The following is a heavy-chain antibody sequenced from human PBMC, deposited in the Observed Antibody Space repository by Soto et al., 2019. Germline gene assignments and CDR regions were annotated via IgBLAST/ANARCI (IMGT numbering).Heavy chain of an antibody. CDR2: IWNDGSNE. CDR3: ARDQTDSGGYSDS. J-gene: IGHJ4*02. V-gene: IGHV3-33*01. D-gene: IGHD3-22*01. CDR1: GFTFSTYG. Sequence: GGSLRLSCEASGFTFSTYGMHWVRQAPGKGLEWVAIIWNDGSNEYYADSVKGRFTISRDNSKNTLYLQLRNLRAEDSAVYFCARDQTDSGGYSDSWGQGPMVTVSS.